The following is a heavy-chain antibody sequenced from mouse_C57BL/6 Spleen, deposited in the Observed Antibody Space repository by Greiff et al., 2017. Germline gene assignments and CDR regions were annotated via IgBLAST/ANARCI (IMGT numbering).Heavy chain of an antibody. Sequence: QVQLQQSGAELVRPGTSVKVSCKASGYAFTNYLIEWVKQRPGQGLEWIGVINPGSGGTNYNEKFKGKATLTADKSSSTAYMQLSSLTSEDSAVYFCARDGGYSYYAMDYWGQGTSVTVSS. CDR2: INPGSGGT. J-gene: IGHJ4*01. CDR3: ARDGGYSYYAMDY. CDR1: GYAFTNYL. V-gene: IGHV1-54*01. D-gene: IGHD2-3*01.